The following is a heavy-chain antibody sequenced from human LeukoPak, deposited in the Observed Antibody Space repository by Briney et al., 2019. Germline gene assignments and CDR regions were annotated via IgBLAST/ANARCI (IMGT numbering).Heavy chain of an antibody. D-gene: IGHD4-11*01. J-gene: IGHJ4*02. CDR2: ISAYNGNT. V-gene: IGHV1-18*01. CDR3: ARDLVTQYSYYFDY. CDR1: GYTFTSYG. Sequence: ASVTVSCKASGYTFTSYGISWVRQAPGQGLAWMGWISAYNGNTNYAQKLQGRVTMTTDTSTSTAYMELRSLRSDDTAVYYCARDLVTQYSYYFDYWGQGTLVTVSS.